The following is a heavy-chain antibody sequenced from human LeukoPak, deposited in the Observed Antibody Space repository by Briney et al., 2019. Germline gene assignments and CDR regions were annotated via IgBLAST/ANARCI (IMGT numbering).Heavy chain of an antibody. V-gene: IGHV3-23*01. Sequence: PGGSLRLSCAVSGIALNNYGMTWVRQAPGKGLEWVAGISDSGGSTKYADSVKGRFTISRDNPKNTLYLQMNSLRAEDTAVYFCAKRGVVIRVILVGFHKEAYYFESWGQGALVIVSS. J-gene: IGHJ4*02. CDR1: GIALNNYG. CDR3: AKRGVVIRVILVGFHKEAYYFES. D-gene: IGHD3/OR15-3a*01. CDR2: ISDSGGST.